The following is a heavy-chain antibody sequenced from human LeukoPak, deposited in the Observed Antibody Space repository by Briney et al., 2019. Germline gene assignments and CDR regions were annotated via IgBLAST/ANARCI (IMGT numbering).Heavy chain of an antibody. CDR3: SGVAAAGNGEGDY. J-gene: IGHJ4*02. CDR1: GGSFSGYY. D-gene: IGHD6-13*01. Sequence: PSETLSLTCAVYGGSFSGYYWGWIRQPPGKGLEWIGEINHSGSTNYNPSLKSRVTISVDTSKNQFSLKLSSVTAADTAVYYCSGVAAAGNGEGDYWGQGTLVTVSS. CDR2: INHSGST. V-gene: IGHV4-34*01.